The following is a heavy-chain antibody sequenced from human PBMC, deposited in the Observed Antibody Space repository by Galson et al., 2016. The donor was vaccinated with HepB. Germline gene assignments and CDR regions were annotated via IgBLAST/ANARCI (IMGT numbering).Heavy chain of an antibody. CDR1: GYTFTSYY. CDR2: INPSGGTT. V-gene: IGHV1-46*01. Sequence: SVKVSCKASGYTFTSYYMHWVRQAPGQGLEWMGVINPSGGTTSYAQKFQGRVTMTRDTSTSIVYMELSNLRSEDTAVYYCARIIGPARGDFFDYWGQGTLVTVSS. CDR3: ARIIGPARGDFFDY. D-gene: IGHD6-6*01. J-gene: IGHJ4*02.